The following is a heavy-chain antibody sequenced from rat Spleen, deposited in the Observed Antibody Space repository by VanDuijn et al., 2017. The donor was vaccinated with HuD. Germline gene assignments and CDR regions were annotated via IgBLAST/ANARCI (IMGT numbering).Heavy chain of an antibody. Sequence: EVQLVESGGGLVQPGRSLKLSCAASGFTFSDYYMAWVRQAPTTGLEWVASITYDGDATYYPDSVKGRFTLSRDNAKSTLYLQMDSLRSEDTATYYCTTTVARRWGQGVMVTVSS. D-gene: IGHD1-8*01. CDR2: ITYDGDAT. CDR3: TTTVARR. J-gene: IGHJ2*01. V-gene: IGHV5-20*01. CDR1: GFTFSDYY.